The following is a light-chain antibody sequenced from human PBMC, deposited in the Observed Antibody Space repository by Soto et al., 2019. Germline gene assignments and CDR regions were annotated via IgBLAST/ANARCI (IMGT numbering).Light chain of an antibody. Sequence: QSVLTQPASVSGSPGQSITISCTGTSSDVGGENYVSWYQQHPGKAPKLMIYAVSNRPSGVSNRFSGAKSGNTATLPLSGLQAEDEADYYCGSYTVSGTYVFGTGTKLTVL. CDR2: AVS. CDR3: GSYTVSGTYV. CDR1: SSDVGGENY. V-gene: IGLV2-14*01. J-gene: IGLJ1*01.